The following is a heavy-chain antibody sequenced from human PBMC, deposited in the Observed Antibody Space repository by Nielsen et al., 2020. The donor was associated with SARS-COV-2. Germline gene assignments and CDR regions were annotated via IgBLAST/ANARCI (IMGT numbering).Heavy chain of an antibody. CDR2: IYYSGST. CDR3: ARRPVRYSSGWYEVDY. V-gene: IGHV4-39*01. D-gene: IGHD6-19*01. J-gene: IGHJ4*02. CDR1: GGSISTYY. Sequence: SETLSLTCTVSGGSISTYYWSWIRQPPGKGLEWIGSIYYSGSTYYNPSLKSRVTISVDTSKNQFSLKLSSVTAADTAVYYCARRPVRYSSGWYEVDYWGQGTLVTVSS.